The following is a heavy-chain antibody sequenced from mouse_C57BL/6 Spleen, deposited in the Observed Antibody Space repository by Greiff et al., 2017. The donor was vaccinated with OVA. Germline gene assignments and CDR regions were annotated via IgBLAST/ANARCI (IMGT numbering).Heavy chain of an antibody. J-gene: IGHJ1*03. CDR3: AYGSSHWYFDV. CDR1: GYTFTSYW. V-gene: IGHV1-50*01. CDR2: IDPSDSYT. D-gene: IGHD1-1*01. Sequence: VQLQQPGAELVKPGASVKLSCKASGYTFTSYWMQWVKRRPGQGLEWIGEIDPSDSYTNYNQKFKGKATLTVDTSSSTAYMQLSSLTSEDSAVYYCAYGSSHWYFDVWGTGTTVTVSS.